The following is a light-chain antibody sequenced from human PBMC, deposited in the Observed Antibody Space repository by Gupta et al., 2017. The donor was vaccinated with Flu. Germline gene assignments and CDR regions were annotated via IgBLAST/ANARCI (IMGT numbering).Light chain of an antibody. V-gene: IGKV1-33*01. CDR2: DAS. Sequence: DIQMTQSPSSLSASVGDRVTITCQASHDISNYLNWYQQKPGKAPKLLIYDASDLETGVPSRFSGSGSGTEFTFTITSLQPEDIATYYCQQSSTFGPGTTVDIK. CDR1: HDISNY. J-gene: IGKJ3*01. CDR3: QQSST.